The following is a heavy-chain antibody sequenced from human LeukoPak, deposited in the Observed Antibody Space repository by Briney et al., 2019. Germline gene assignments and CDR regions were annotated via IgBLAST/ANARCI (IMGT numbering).Heavy chain of an antibody. J-gene: IGHJ4*02. V-gene: IGHV3-64D*06. CDR1: GFTFSSYN. Sequence: GGSLRRSCSASGFTFSSYNIHWVRQAPGKGLEFVSAITNNGGNTYYADSVKDRFTISRDNSKNTVYLQMSSLRAEDTAVYYCVIVRGYFDSSGSDYWGQGTLVTVSS. CDR3: VIVRGYFDSSGSDY. CDR2: ITNNGGNT. D-gene: IGHD3-9*01.